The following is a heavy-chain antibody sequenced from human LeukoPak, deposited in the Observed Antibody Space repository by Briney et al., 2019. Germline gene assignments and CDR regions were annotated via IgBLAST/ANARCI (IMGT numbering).Heavy chain of an antibody. J-gene: IGHJ6*03. CDR3: ARGRSVVVPAARGSPDYYYYMDV. Sequence: SETLSLTCAVYGGSFSGYYWSWIRQPPGKGLEWIGEINHSGSTNYNPCLKSRVTISVDTSKNQFSLKLGSVTAADTAVYYCARGRSVVVPAARGSPDYYYYMDVWGKGTTVTVSS. CDR1: GGSFSGYY. D-gene: IGHD2-2*01. CDR2: INHSGST. V-gene: IGHV4-34*01.